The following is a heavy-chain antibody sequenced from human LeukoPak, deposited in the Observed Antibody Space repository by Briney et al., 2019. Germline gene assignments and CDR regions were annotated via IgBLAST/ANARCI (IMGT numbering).Heavy chain of an antibody. CDR3: AKGHSDYGTGFDC. V-gene: IGHV3-53*01. CDR2: IYGAGAT. J-gene: IGHJ4*02. CDR1: GLTVSSEY. Sequence: PGGSLRLSCAAYGLTVSSEYLAWVRQAPGKGLEWISVIYGAGATYYADSVEGRFTISRDNSKNTLYLQMNSLRADDTALFYCAKGHSDYGTGFDCWGQGALVTVSS. D-gene: IGHD4-17*01.